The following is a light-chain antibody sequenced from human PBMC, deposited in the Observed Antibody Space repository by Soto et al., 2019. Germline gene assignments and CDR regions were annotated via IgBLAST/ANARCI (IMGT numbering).Light chain of an antibody. CDR1: SSDVGAYKY. Sequence: QSALTQPPSASGSPGQSVTISCTGTSSDVGAYKYVSWYQQYPGKAPKLMIYEVSKRPSGVPDRFSASKSGNPASLTVSGLQAEDEADYYCTSYVGSNIWVFGGGTKLTVL. J-gene: IGLJ3*02. V-gene: IGLV2-8*01. CDR2: EVS. CDR3: TSYVGSNIWV.